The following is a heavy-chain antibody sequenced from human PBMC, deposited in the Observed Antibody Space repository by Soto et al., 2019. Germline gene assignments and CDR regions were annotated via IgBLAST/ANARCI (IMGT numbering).Heavy chain of an antibody. CDR1: GFTLSDHY. V-gene: IGHV3-72*01. CDR3: ARARPSIPTSPYGVDV. D-gene: IGHD2-2*02. Sequence: GGSLRLSCAASGFTLSDHYMDWVRQAPGKGLEWVGRTTNKVNSYTTEYAASVKGRFTISRDDLRNSVYLQMNSLTTEDTAVYYCARARPSIPTSPYGVDVWGQGTTVTSP. CDR2: TTNKVNSYTT. J-gene: IGHJ6*02.